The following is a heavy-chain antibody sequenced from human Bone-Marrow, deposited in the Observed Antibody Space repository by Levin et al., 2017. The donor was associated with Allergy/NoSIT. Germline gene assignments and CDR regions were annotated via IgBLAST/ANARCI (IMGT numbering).Heavy chain of an antibody. CDR2: ISGSGGDT. CDR1: GFSFASSG. Sequence: GGSLRLSCAASGFSFASSGMSWVRQTPGKGLEWVSSISGSGGDTYYADSVKGQFTISRDNSKNTLYLQMNSQRAEDTALYYCAKNPYSGSQFYFDYWGRGTLVTVSS. V-gene: IGHV3-23*01. J-gene: IGHJ4*02. D-gene: IGHD3-10*01. CDR3: AKNPYSGSQFYFDY.